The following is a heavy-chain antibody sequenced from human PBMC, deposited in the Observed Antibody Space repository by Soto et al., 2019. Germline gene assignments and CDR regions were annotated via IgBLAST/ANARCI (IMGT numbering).Heavy chain of an antibody. CDR3: VKDRSDSWSFDY. CDR2: VTHDGSLY. CDR1: GFTFSSCA. Sequence: QVQLVESGGGVVQPGRSLRLSCVASGFTFSSCAMHWVRQVPGKGLEWLAVVTHDGSLYPYADSVKGRFSISRDNSRKKLDLQMNSLRPEDTAVYYCVKDRSDSWSFDYWGQGTLVTVSS. D-gene: IGHD2-15*01. V-gene: IGHV3-30*18. J-gene: IGHJ4*02.